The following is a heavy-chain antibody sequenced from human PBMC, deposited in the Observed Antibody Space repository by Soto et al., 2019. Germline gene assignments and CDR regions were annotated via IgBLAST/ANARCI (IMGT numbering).Heavy chain of an antibody. J-gene: IGHJ2*01. CDR3: ARFSGPTWYFDL. Sequence: EVQVVESGGGLVQPGGSLRLSCAASGLTLSSYWMSWVRQAPGKGLEWVANIKQDGSEKYYVDSVKGRFTISRDNAKNSVYLQMNSLRGEDTAVYFCARFSGPTWYFDLWGRGTLVTVSS. CDR1: GLTLSSYW. CDR2: IKQDGSEK. D-gene: IGHD1-26*01. V-gene: IGHV3-7*01.